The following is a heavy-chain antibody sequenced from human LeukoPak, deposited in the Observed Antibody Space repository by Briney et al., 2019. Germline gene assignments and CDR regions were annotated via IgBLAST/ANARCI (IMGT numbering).Heavy chain of an antibody. CDR2: ISYDGSNK. CDR1: GFTFSSYG. J-gene: IGHJ4*02. CDR3: ARDALLWFGEKSDY. Sequence: GRSLRLSCAASGFTFSSYGMHWVRQAPGKGLEWVAVISYDGSNKYYADSVKGRFTISRDNSKNTLYLQMNSLRAEDTAVYYCARDALLWFGEKSDYWGQGTLVTVSS. D-gene: IGHD3-10*01. V-gene: IGHV3-30*03.